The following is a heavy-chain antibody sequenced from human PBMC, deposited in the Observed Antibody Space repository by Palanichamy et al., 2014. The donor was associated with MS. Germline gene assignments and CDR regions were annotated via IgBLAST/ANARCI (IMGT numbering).Heavy chain of an antibody. D-gene: IGHD6-13*01. Sequence: QVQVVESGGGVVQPGRSLRLSRAASGFTFSSYGMHWVRQAPGKGLEWVAVMSYDGRNKYYGDSVKGRFTISRDNSKNTLFLQMNSLRVEDTVLYFCAKDSQSGGTSWYVDSWGQGTLVTVSS. CDR3: AKDSQSGGTSWYVDS. CDR2: MSYDGRNK. CDR1: GFTFSSYG. J-gene: IGHJ4*02. V-gene: IGHV3-30*18.